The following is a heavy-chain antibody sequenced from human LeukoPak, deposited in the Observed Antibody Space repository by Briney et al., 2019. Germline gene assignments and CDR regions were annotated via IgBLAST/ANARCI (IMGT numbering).Heavy chain of an antibody. CDR2: ISGSGGDT. J-gene: IGHJ4*02. Sequence: PGGSLRLSCATSGFTFSTYPMNWVRQAPGKGLEWLSSISGSGGDTYYADSVKGRFTISRDNSRNTLYLQMNSLRAEDTAVYHRATDWWVSDTVDYWGQGTLVTVSS. D-gene: IGHD2-15*01. CDR1: GFTFSTYP. CDR3: ATDWWVSDTVDY. V-gene: IGHV3-23*01.